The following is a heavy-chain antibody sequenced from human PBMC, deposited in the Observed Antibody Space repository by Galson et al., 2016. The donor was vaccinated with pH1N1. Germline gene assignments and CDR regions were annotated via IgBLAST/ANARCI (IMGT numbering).Heavy chain of an antibody. CDR2: ISRNSGNI. CDR3: AKVMVQAGLQGDAFDV. J-gene: IGHJ3*01. D-gene: IGHD2-2*01. CDR1: GFTFNDYA. Sequence: SLRLSCAASGFTFNDYAMHWVRLLPGKGLEWVSGISRNSGNIDYADSVKGRFTVSRDKAKSSLHLQMNSLRPEDTAFYFCAKVMVQAGLQGDAFDVWGPGTMVAVSS. V-gene: IGHV3-9*01.